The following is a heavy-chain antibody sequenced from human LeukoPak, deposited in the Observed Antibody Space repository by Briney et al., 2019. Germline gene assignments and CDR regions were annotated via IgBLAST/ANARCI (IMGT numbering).Heavy chain of an antibody. J-gene: IGHJ4*02. CDR1: GFTFSSYG. CDR3: AGDRGYSYPSDY. Sequence: PGGSLRLSCAASGFTFSSYGMHWVRQAPGKGLEWVAVIWYDGSNKYYADSVKGRFTISRDNSKNTLYLQMNSLRAEDTAVYYSAGDRGYSYPSDYWGQGTLVTVSS. CDR2: IWYDGSNK. D-gene: IGHD5-18*01. V-gene: IGHV3-33*01.